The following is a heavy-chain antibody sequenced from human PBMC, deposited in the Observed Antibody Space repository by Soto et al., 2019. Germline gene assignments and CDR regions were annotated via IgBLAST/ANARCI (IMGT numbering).Heavy chain of an antibody. CDR3: ASKPVDTAMDPYFDY. V-gene: IGHV1-69*13. CDR2: IIPIFGTA. CDR1: GGTFSSYA. D-gene: IGHD5-18*01. Sequence: SVKVSCKASGGTFSSYAISWVRQAPGQGLEWMGGIIPIFGTANYAQKFQGRVTITADESTSTAYMELSSLRSEDTAVYYCASKPVDTAMDPYFDYWGQGTLVTVSS. J-gene: IGHJ4*02.